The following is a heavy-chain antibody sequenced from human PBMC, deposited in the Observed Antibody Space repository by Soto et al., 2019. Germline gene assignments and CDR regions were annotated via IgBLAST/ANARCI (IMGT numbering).Heavy chain of an antibody. CDR3: ARDRVDYYDSSGYYYRYFDY. CDR2: INPSGGST. D-gene: IGHD3-22*01. V-gene: IGHV1-46*01. CDR1: GYTFTSYY. Sequence: ASVKVSCKASGYTFTSYYMHWVRQAPGQGLEWMGIINPSGGSTSYAQKFQGRVTMTRDTSTSTAYMELSSLRSEDTAVYYCARDRVDYYDSSGYYYRYFDYWGQGTLVPVSS. J-gene: IGHJ4*02.